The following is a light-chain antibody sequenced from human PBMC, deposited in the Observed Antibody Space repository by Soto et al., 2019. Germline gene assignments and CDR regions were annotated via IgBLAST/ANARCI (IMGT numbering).Light chain of an antibody. CDR1: SSDVGANNY. J-gene: IGLJ1*01. CDR3: SSYRDSKTLRYV. CDR2: DVS. Sequence: QSVLTQPASVSGSPGQSITISCIGTSSDVGANNYVSWYQHLPGKAPKLMLYDVSHRPSGVSNRFSGSKSGNTASLTISGLQAEDEADYYCSSYRDSKTLRYVFGTGTKVT. V-gene: IGLV2-14*03.